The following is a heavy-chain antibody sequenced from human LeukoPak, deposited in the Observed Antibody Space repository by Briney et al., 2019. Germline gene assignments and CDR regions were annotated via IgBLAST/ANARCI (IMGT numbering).Heavy chain of an antibody. CDR2: IYSYGTT. V-gene: IGHV3-66*01. J-gene: IGHJ4*02. Sequence: GGSLRLSCAASGFTVSSNYMTWVRQAPGKGLEWVSVIYSYGTTYYADSVKGRFTISRDNSKNTVFLQMNSLRVEDTAVYYCARESAPGYIDYWGQGTLVTVSS. CDR1: GFTVSSNY. CDR3: ARESAPGYIDY. D-gene: IGHD6-13*01.